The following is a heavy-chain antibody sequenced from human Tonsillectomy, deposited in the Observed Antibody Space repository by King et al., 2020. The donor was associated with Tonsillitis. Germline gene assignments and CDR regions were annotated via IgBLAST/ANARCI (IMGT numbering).Heavy chain of an antibody. CDR1: GGSISSSSYY. V-gene: IGHV4-39*01. D-gene: IGHD3-10*01. CDR3: AAPHLTMVRGVIIAGWFDP. Sequence: QLQESGPGLVKPSETLSLTCTVSGGSISSSSYYWGWIRQPPGKGLEWIGSIYYSGSTYYHPSLKSRVTISVDTSKNQFSLKLSSVNAADTAVYYCAAPHLTMVRGVIIAGWFDPWGQGTLVTVSS. CDR2: IYYSGST. J-gene: IGHJ5*02.